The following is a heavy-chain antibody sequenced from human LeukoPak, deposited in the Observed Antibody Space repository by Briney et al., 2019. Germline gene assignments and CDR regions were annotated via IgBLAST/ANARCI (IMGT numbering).Heavy chain of an antibody. D-gene: IGHD5-12*01. Sequence: SETLSLTCTVSGGSISISSYYWGWIRQPPGKGLGWIGSIYYTGSTYYNPSLKSRVTISVDTSKNQFSLKLSSVTAADTAVYYCARDPLDVDSGYDYDYWGQGTLVTVSS. CDR3: ARDPLDVDSGYDYDY. CDR1: GGSISISSYY. CDR2: IYYTGST. J-gene: IGHJ4*02. V-gene: IGHV4-39*07.